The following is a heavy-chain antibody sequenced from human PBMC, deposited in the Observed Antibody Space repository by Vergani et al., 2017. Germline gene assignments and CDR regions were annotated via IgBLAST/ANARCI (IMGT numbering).Heavy chain of an antibody. D-gene: IGHD2-2*01. V-gene: IGHV1-69*13. J-gene: IGHJ6*03. CDR2: IIPIFGTT. Sequence: QGQLAQSGAEVKKPGSSVKVSCKASGGTFSSNSISWVRQAPGQGLEWMGRIIPIFGTTSYAQKFQVRVTILADESTSTAYMELSSLRSEDTALYYCATLGGIVVVPAATDHYYYMDVWGKGTTVTVSS. CDR3: ATLGGIVVVPAATDHYYYMDV. CDR1: GGTFSSNS.